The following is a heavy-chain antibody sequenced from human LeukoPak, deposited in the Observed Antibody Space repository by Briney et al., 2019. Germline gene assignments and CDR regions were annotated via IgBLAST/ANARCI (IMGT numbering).Heavy chain of an antibody. J-gene: IGHJ3*02. D-gene: IGHD6-13*01. V-gene: IGHV1-8*01. Sequence: ASVKVSCKASGYTFTSYDINWVRQATGQGLEWMGWMNPNSGNTGYAQKFQGRVTMTRNTSISTAYMELSSLRSEDTAVYYCAIAAAGTSAFDIWGQGTMVTVSS. CDR1: GYTFTSYD. CDR2: MNPNSGNT. CDR3: AIAAAGTSAFDI.